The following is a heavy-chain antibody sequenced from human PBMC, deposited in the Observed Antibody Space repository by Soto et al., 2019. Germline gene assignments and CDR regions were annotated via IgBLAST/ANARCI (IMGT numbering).Heavy chain of an antibody. D-gene: IGHD1-26*01. Sequence: QVQLVESGGGVVQPGRSLRLSCAASGFTFSSYGMHWVRQAPGKGLEWVAVIWSDGSNKYYADSVKGRFTVSRDNSKNTLYLQMNSLRAEDTAVYYCARRGSGTYSIDYWGQGTPVTVSS. CDR1: GFTFSSYG. CDR2: IWSDGSNK. V-gene: IGHV3-33*01. J-gene: IGHJ4*02. CDR3: ARRGSGTYSIDY.